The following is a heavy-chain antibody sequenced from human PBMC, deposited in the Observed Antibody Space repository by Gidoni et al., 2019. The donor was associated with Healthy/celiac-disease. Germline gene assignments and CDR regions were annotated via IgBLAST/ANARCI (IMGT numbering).Heavy chain of an antibody. D-gene: IGHD3-22*01. Sequence: QVQLVESGVGLVQPGGSLRLPFAASGLPFRAYSMSWIRQAPGKGLEWVSYISSSSSYTNYADSVKGRFTISRDNAKNSLYLQMNSLRAEDTAVYYCASYRLDDSSGYYFSYYFDYWGQGTLVTVSS. V-gene: IGHV3-11*05. CDR3: ASYRLDDSSGYYFSYYFDY. CDR2: ISSSSSYT. J-gene: IGHJ4*02. CDR1: GLPFRAYS.